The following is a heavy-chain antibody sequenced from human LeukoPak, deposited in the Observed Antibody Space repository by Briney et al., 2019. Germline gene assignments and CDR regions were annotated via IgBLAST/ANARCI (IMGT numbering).Heavy chain of an antibody. D-gene: IGHD1-26*01. V-gene: IGHV1-46*01. CDR3: ARDNSLGDNAWWFDP. CDR2: INPTGDST. CDR1: GYTFIGYY. Sequence: ASVKVSCKASGYTFIGYYINWVRQAPGQGLEWMGLINPTGDSTGYAQKFQGRITITRDMSTSTDYMELSSLRSEDTAIYYCARDNSLGDNAWWFDPWGQGTLVTVSS. J-gene: IGHJ5*02.